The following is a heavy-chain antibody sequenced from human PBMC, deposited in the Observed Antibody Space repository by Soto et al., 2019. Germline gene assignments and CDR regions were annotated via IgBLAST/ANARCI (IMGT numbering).Heavy chain of an antibody. V-gene: IGHV4-4*02. D-gene: IGHD3-22*01. CDR2: IYHSGST. Sequence: PSETLSLTCAVSGGSISSSNWWSWVRQPPGKGLEWIGEIYHSGSTNYNPSLKSRVTISVDKSKNQFSLELSSVTAADTAVYYCARVDYYYDSSGFDPWGQGTLVTVSS. CDR3: ARVDYYYDSSGFDP. J-gene: IGHJ5*02. CDR1: GGSISSSNW.